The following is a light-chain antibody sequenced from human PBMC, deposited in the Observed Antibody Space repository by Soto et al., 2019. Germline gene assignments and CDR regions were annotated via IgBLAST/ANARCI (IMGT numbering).Light chain of an antibody. V-gene: IGLV1-44*01. CDR3: AAWDDSLNGRL. CDR1: SSNIGSNT. CDR2: SNN. Sequence: QLVLTQPPSASGTPGQRVTISCSGSSSNIGSNTVNWYQQLPGTAPKLLIYSNNLRPSGAPDRFSGSKSGTSASLAISGLQSEDEADYYCAAWDDSLNGRLFGGGTKLTVL. J-gene: IGLJ2*01.